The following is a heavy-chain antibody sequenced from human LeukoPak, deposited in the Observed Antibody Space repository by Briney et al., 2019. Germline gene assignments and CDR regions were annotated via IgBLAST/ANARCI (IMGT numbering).Heavy chain of an antibody. CDR3: ATVREYGGNSGFDY. CDR1: GYTLTELS. Sequence: ASVKVSCKVSGYTLTELSMHWVRQAPGKGLEWMGGFDPEDGETIYAQKFQGRVTMTEDTSTDTAYMELSSLRSEDTAVYYCATVREYGGNSGFDYWGRGTLVTVSS. CDR2: FDPEDGET. D-gene: IGHD4-23*01. J-gene: IGHJ4*02. V-gene: IGHV1-24*01.